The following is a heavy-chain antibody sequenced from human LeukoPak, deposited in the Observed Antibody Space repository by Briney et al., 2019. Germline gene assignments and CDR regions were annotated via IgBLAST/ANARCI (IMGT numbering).Heavy chain of an antibody. J-gene: IGHJ4*02. CDR1: GGSISSSSYY. D-gene: IGHD5-18*01. CDR2: IYYSGST. CDR3: ARDRRSWIQLWRLGVFDY. Sequence: SETLSLTCTVSGGSISSSSYYWGWIRQPPGKGLEWIGSIYYSGSTYYNPSLKSRVTISVDTSKNQFSLKLSSVTAADTAVYYCARDRRSWIQLWRLGVFDYWGQGTLVTVSS. V-gene: IGHV4-39*02.